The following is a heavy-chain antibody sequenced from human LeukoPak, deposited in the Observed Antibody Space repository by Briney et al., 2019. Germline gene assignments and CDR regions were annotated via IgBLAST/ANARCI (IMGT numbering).Heavy chain of an antibody. CDR3: AKDGSLLLSFVESAGGQDY. CDR2: IRYDGSNK. J-gene: IGHJ4*01. V-gene: IGHV3-30*02. D-gene: IGHD3-10*01. CDR1: GFTFSSYG. Sequence: PGGSLRLSCAASGFTFSSYGMHWVRQAPGKGLEWVAFIRYDGSNKYYADSVNGRFTISRANSKNTQYLRMNSLRAEDTAVYYCAKDGSLLLSFVESAGGQDYWGHGTPFTVSS.